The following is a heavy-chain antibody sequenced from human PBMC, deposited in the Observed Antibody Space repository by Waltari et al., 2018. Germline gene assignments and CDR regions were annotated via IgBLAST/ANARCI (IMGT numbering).Heavy chain of an antibody. CDR2: LSGSGGDT. CDR1: GFTFDIYA. Sequence: EVQLLESGGGSAQPGESLRLSCAASGFTFDIYAMSWVRQAPGKGREGVARLSGSGGDTYYADSVKGRFTVSRDNSKNKVYLQMNNLRAEDTAVYYCTKDLTTAPGNVNWFHPWGQGTLVTVSS. D-gene: IGHD1-1*01. CDR3: TKDLTTAPGNVNWFHP. V-gene: IGHV3-23*01. J-gene: IGHJ5*02.